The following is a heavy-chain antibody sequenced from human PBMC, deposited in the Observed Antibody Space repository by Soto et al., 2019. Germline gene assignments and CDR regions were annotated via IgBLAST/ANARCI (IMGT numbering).Heavy chain of an antibody. CDR3: ARDEGLTTNTPARDAFDI. D-gene: IGHD4-4*01. CDR1: GFTFSSYS. J-gene: IGHJ3*02. V-gene: IGHV3-48*02. CDR2: ISSSSTI. Sequence: GGSLRLSCAASGFTFSSYSMNWVRQAPGKGLEWVSYISSSSTIYYADSVKGRFTISRDNAKNSLYLHMNSLRDEDTAVYYCARDEGLTTNTPARDAFDIWGQGTMVTVSS.